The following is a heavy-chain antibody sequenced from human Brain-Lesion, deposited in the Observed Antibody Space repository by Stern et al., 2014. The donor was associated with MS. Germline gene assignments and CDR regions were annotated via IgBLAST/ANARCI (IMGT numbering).Heavy chain of an antibody. D-gene: IGHD1-26*01. Sequence: VQLVESGAEVKKPGASVKVSCKVSGYTLTELSMHWVRQAPSKGLEWMGGFDPEDGETIYAHKFQGRVPMTEDTSTDTAYMELSSLRSEDTAVYYCATLSPGAGGNYYRHFDYWGQGTLVTVSS. CDR3: ATLSPGAGGNYYRHFDY. CDR1: GYTLTELS. V-gene: IGHV1-24*01. J-gene: IGHJ4*02. CDR2: FDPEDGET.